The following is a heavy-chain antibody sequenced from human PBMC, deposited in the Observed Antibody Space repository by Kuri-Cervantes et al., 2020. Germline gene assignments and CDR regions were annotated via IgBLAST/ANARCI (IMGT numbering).Heavy chain of an antibody. CDR3: ARDGYYDYVWGSYRSNYYYYGMDV. CDR2: ISYDGSNK. J-gene: IGHJ6*02. V-gene: IGHV3-30*03. Sequence: GGSLRLSCAASGFTFSSYGMHWVRQAPGKGLEWVAVISYDGSNKYYADSVKGRFTISRDNSKNTLYLQMNSLRAEDTAVYYCARDGYYDYVWGSYRSNYYYYGMDVWGQGTTVTVSS. CDR1: GFTFSSYG. D-gene: IGHD3-16*02.